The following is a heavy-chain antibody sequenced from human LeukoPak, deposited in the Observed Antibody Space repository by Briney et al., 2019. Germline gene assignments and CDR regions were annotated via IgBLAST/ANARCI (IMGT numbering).Heavy chain of an antibody. Sequence: PSETLSLTCTVSGDSISSGSWWSWVRQPPGKGLEWIGEVYHTGSTKYSPSLKSRVTISVDKSKNQFSLKVYSVTAADTAVYYCARLYCGGDCYSSYFDYWGQGTLVTVSS. CDR1: GDSISSGSW. D-gene: IGHD2-21*02. V-gene: IGHV4-4*02. J-gene: IGHJ4*02. CDR3: ARLYCGGDCYSSYFDY. CDR2: VYHTGST.